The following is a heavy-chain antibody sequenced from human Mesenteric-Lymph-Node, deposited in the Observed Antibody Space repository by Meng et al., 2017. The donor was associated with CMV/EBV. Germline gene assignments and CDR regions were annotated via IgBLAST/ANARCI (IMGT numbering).Heavy chain of an antibody. V-gene: IGHV7-4-1*02. CDR2: SNTNNGNP. D-gene: IGHD6-13*01. CDR1: TFPSYA. J-gene: IGHJ3*01. CDR3: ARTKRRIAAAGSSDAFDV. Sequence: TFPSYAMNWVRQAPGQGLEWMGWSNTNNGNPAYAQGFTGRFVFSLDTSVSTAYLQISSLKAEDTAVYYCARTKRRIAAAGSSDAFDVWGQGTMVPSPQ.